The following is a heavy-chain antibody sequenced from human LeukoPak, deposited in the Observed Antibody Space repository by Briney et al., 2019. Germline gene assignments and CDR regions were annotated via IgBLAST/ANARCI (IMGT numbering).Heavy chain of an antibody. V-gene: IGHV1-18*01. CDR3: ARVVLGPTNVGAADY. Sequence: ASVKVSCKASGYTFTSYGISWVRQATGQGLELMEWISAYNGNTSYAQKLQGRVTMTTDTSTSTAYMELRSLRSDDTAVYYCARVVLGPTNVGAADYWGQGTLVTVSS. J-gene: IGHJ4*02. CDR1: GYTFTSYG. D-gene: IGHD1-26*01. CDR2: ISAYNGNT.